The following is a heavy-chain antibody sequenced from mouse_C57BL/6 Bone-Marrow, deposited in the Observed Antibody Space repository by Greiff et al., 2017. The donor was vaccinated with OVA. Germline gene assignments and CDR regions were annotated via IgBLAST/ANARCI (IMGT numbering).Heavy chain of an antibody. J-gene: IGHJ1*03. CDR3: ARGDWDRYFDV. D-gene: IGHD4-1*01. CDR1: GYTFTDYY. V-gene: IGHV1-26*01. Sequence: VQLQQSGPELVKPGASVKISCKASGYTFTDYYMNWVKQSHGKSLEWIGDINPNNGGTSYNQKFKGKATLTVDKSSSTAYMELRSLTSEDSAVYYCARGDWDRYFDVWGTGTTVTVSS. CDR2: INPNNGGT.